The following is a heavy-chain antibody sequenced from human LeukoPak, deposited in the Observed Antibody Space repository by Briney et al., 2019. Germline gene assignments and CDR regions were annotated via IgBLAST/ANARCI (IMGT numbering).Heavy chain of an antibody. CDR3: ARESELLVDY. D-gene: IGHD1-26*01. J-gene: IGHJ4*02. Sequence: GGSLRLSCAASGFTFSSHWMHWVRQAPGKGLVWVSRIESDGSTKMYADSVRGRFTISRDNAKNTLYLQMNSLRAEDTTVYYCARESELLVDYWGQGTLVTVSS. CDR2: IESDGSTK. CDR1: GFTFSSHW. V-gene: IGHV3-74*03.